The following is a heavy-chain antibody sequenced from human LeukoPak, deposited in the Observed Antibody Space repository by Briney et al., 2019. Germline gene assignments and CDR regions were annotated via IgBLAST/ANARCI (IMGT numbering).Heavy chain of an antibody. CDR3: ARGGLWFGEPYYFDY. V-gene: IGHV4-34*01. CDR1: GGSFSGYY. D-gene: IGHD3-10*01. CDR2: ISHSGST. Sequence: PSETLSLTCAVYGGSFSGYYWSWIRQPPGKGLEWIGEISHSGSTNYNPSLKSRVTISVDTSKNQFSLKLSSVTAADTAVYYCARGGLWFGEPYYFDYWGQGTLVTVSS. J-gene: IGHJ4*02.